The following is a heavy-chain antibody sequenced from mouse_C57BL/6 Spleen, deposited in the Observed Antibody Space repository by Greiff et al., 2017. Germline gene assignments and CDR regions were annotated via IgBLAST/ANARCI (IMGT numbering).Heavy chain of an antibody. CDR2: INPNTGGT. J-gene: IGHJ2*01. D-gene: IGHD1-1*01. CDR3: ARYGSSYETLDY. CDR1: GYTFTDYY. Sequence: EVQLQQSGPELVKPGASVKISCKASGYTFTDYYVNWVKQSPGKSLEWIGGINPNTGGTSYNQKFKGKATLTVDKSSSTAYMALRSLTSEDSAVYYCARYGSSYETLDYWGQGTTLTVSS. V-gene: IGHV1-26*01.